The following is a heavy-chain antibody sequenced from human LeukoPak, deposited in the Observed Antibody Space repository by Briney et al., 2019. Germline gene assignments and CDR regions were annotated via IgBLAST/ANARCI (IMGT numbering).Heavy chain of an antibody. CDR1: GGSISSTHW. CDR3: ASTSGYCSGGNCYSAFDY. V-gene: IGHV4-4*02. D-gene: IGHD2-15*01. Sequence: PSETLSLTCAVSGGSISSTHWWSWVRQPPGKGLEWIGEIYHSGSTNYNPSLKSRVTISVDKSKNQFSLKLSSVTAADTAVYYCASTSGYCSGGNCYSAFDYWGQGTLVTVSS. J-gene: IGHJ4*02. CDR2: IYHSGST.